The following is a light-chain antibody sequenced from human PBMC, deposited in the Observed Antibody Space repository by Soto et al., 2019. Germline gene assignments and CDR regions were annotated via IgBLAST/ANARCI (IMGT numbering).Light chain of an antibody. J-gene: IGLJ1*01. CDR2: DVI. CDR1: SSDVGSYNR. V-gene: IGLV2-18*02. Sequence: QSALTQPPSVSGSPGQSVVISCTGTSSDVGSYNRVSWYQQPPGTAPKLMIYDVISRPSGVPDRFSGSKSGNTASLTISGLQPEDETDYYCPSFTYSYTYVFGTGSKVTVL. CDR3: PSFTYSYTYV.